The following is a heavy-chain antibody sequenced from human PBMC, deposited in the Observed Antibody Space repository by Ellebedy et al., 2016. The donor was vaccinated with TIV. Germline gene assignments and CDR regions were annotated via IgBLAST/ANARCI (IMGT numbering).Heavy chain of an antibody. D-gene: IGHD3-22*01. CDR1: EFSLSIYA. Sequence: GGSLRLSXEASEFSLSIYAMHWVRQAPGKGLEWVAAIWHDGSKEYYRESVKGRFTISRDNSKNTLYLQMNSLRGEDTAVYFCATSFDHYYDSSAYYGFWGQGTLVTASS. J-gene: IGHJ4*02. CDR3: ATSFDHYYDSSAYYGF. V-gene: IGHV3-33*01. CDR2: IWHDGSKE.